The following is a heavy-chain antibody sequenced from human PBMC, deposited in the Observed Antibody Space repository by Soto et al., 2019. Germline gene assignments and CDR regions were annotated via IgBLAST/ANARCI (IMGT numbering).Heavy chain of an antibody. CDR1: GFTFSSYA. CDR2: ISGSGGST. J-gene: IGHJ4*02. Sequence: PGGSLRLSCAASGFTFSSYAMSWVRQAPGKGLEWVSAISGSGGSTYYADSVKGRFTISRDNSKNTLYLQMNSLRAEDTAVYYCAKVDDSMGLLWFGELKGPYYFDYWGQATLVTVSS. V-gene: IGHV3-23*01. CDR3: AKVDDSMGLLWFGELKGPYYFDY. D-gene: IGHD3-10*01.